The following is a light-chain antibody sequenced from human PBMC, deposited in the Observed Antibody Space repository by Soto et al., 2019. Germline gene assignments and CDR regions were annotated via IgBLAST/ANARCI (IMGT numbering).Light chain of an antibody. CDR1: QTISSW. CDR3: QHYNSYSEA. Sequence: DIQMTHSPSTLSLXXGDRVTITCRASQTISSWLAWYQQKPGKAPKLLIYKASTLKSGVPSRFSGSGSGTEFTLTISSLQPDDFATYYCQHYNSYSEAFGQGTKVDIK. J-gene: IGKJ1*01. CDR2: KAS. V-gene: IGKV1-5*03.